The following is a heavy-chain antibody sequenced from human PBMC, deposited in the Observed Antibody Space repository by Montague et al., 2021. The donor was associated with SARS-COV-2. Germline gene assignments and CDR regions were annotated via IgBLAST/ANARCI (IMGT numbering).Heavy chain of an antibody. CDR1: GGSISGHY. CDR2: FDHSGDT. CDR3: AREFRIELWQTNWYFGL. J-gene: IGHJ2*01. D-gene: IGHD3-16*01. V-gene: IGHV4-59*11. Sequence: SETLSLTCSVSGGSISGHYWSWIRQPPGKGLEWIGNFDHSGDTKYNPSLKSRATISADTSKNQFALRLHSMTAADTAVYYCAREFRIELWQTNWYFGLWGRGTLVTASS.